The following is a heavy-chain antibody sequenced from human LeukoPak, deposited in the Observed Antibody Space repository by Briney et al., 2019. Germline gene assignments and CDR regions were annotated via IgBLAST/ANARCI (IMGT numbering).Heavy chain of an antibody. Sequence: SETLSLTCTVSGGSISSYYWSWNRQPPGKGLEWIGYIYYSGSTNYNPSLKSRVTISVDTSKNQFSLKLSSVTAADTAVYYCARVPNHYDSSGYPSTLFDYWGQGTLVTVSS. CDR2: IYYSGST. CDR3: ARVPNHYDSSGYPSTLFDY. CDR1: GGSISSYY. J-gene: IGHJ4*02. V-gene: IGHV4-59*01. D-gene: IGHD3-22*01.